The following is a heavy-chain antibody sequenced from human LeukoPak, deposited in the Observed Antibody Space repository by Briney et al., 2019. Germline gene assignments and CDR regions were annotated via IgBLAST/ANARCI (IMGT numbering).Heavy chain of an antibody. D-gene: IGHD2-2*01. CDR3: ARAGSDTSCYDY. J-gene: IGHJ4*02. CDR2: ISYDGSNK. CDR1: GFTFSSYA. Sequence: PGGSLRLSCAASGFTFSSYAMHWVRQAPGKGLEWVAVISYDGSNKYYADSVKGRFTISRDNSKNTLYLQMNSLRAEDTAVYFCARAGSDTSCYDYWGQGTLVTASS. V-gene: IGHV3-30*14.